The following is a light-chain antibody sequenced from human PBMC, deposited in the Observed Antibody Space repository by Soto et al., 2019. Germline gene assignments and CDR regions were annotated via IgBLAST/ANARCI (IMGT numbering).Light chain of an antibody. Sequence: DIQLTQSPSFLSASVRDRVTITCRASQAISTSLAWYQQKPGKAPRLLIYGATTLQSGAPSRFSGSGSGTEFTLTISSLQPEDFAVYYCQQRSNWPTFGQGTKLEIK. CDR3: QQRSNWPT. CDR2: GAT. CDR1: QAISTS. J-gene: IGKJ2*01. V-gene: IGKV1-9*01.